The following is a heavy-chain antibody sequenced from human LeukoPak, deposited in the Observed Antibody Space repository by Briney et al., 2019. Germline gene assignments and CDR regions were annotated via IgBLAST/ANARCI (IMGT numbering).Heavy chain of an antibody. D-gene: IGHD4-17*01. Sequence: SETLSLTCTVSGGSISSYYWSWIRQPPGKGLEGIGYIYYSGSTTYNPSLKSRVTISIDTSKNQFSLKLTSVTAADTALYYCARGANYGDYGLDAFDIWGQGTMVTVSS. V-gene: IGHV4-59*01. CDR2: IYYSGST. J-gene: IGHJ3*02. CDR1: GGSISSYY. CDR3: ARGANYGDYGLDAFDI.